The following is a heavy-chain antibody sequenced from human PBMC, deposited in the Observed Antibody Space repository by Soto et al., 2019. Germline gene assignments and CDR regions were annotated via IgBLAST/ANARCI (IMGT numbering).Heavy chain of an antibody. CDR2: IYYSGST. Sequence: SETLSLTCTVSGGSISSSSYYWGWIRQPPGKGLEWIGSIYYSGSTYYNPSLKSRVTISVDTSKNQFSLKLSSVTAADTAVYYCARKRLRFLEWFYNYYYYGMDVWGQGTTVTVSS. CDR3: ARKRLRFLEWFYNYYYYGMDV. CDR1: GGSISSSSYY. J-gene: IGHJ6*02. V-gene: IGHV4-39*01. D-gene: IGHD3-3*01.